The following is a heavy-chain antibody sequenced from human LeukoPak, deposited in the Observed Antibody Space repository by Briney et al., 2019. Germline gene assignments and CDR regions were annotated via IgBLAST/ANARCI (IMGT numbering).Heavy chain of an antibody. J-gene: IGHJ6*03. CDR1: GGSIRGGTYY. Sequence: PSETLSLTCSVSGGSIRGGTYYWGWIRQPPGKGLEWIGTIYYSGSTYYNPSLKSRVTISVDTSKNQFSLKLSSVTAADTAVYYCASWYDFWSGYSNYYYYMDVWGKGTTVTVSS. CDR3: ASWYDFWSGYSNYYYYMDV. CDR2: IYYSGST. V-gene: IGHV4-39*07. D-gene: IGHD3-3*01.